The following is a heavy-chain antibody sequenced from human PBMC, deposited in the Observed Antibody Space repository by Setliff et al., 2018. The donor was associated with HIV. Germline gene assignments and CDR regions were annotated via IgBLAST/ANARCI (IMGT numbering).Heavy chain of an antibody. CDR2: VNSDGNTT. Sequence: GESLKISCAASGFTFSNYWMHWVRQPPGKGLVWVSHVNSDGNTTNYAVSVKGRFTISRDNAKNTLYLQMNSLRAEDTAVYYCIRATTGAFYIWGQGTMVTVSS. CDR1: GFTFSNYW. V-gene: IGHV3-74*01. J-gene: IGHJ3*02. CDR3: IRATTGAFYI. D-gene: IGHD4-17*01.